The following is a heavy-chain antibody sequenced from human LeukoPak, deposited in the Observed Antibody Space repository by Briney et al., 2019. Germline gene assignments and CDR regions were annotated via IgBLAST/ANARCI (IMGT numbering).Heavy chain of an antibody. Sequence: PGGSLRLSCAASGFTFTSYEMNWVRQAPGKGLEWVSYISISGDTRDYADSVKGRFTISRDNTKNSLYLQMNSLRAEDTAVYYCARDGPPDYWGQGTLVTVSS. CDR3: ARDGPPDY. CDR2: ISISGDTR. V-gene: IGHV3-48*03. CDR1: GFTFTSYE. J-gene: IGHJ4*02.